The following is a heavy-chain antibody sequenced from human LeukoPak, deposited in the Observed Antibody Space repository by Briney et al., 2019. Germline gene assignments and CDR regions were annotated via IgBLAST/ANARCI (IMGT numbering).Heavy chain of an antibody. V-gene: IGHV4-59*01. CDR2: ISYSGST. Sequence: SETLSLTCTVSGGSNTSYHWSWIRQPPGKGLEWIGYISYSGSTNYNPSLKSRVTISIDTSKNQFSLKLSSVTAADTAVYFCASGGFCGGTTCYPTWFDPWGQGTLVTVSS. J-gene: IGHJ5*02. CDR1: GGSNTSYH. D-gene: IGHD2-2*01. CDR3: ASGGFCGGTTCYPTWFDP.